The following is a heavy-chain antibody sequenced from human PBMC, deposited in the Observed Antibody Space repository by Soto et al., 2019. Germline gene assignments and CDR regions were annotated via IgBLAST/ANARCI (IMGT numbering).Heavy chain of an antibody. CDR1: GFTFSTYA. V-gene: IGHV3-30-3*01. D-gene: IGHD4-17*01. J-gene: IGHJ4*02. CDR2: ISYDGGNK. CDR3: ARKTARGYGDYFVY. Sequence: QVQLVESGGGVVQPGRSLRLSCAASGFTFSTYAMHWVRLAPGKGLEWVALISYDGGNKYYADSVKGRFTISRDDSKNALYLQMNSLIAEDTAVYYCARKTARGYGDYFVYWGQGTLVTVSS.